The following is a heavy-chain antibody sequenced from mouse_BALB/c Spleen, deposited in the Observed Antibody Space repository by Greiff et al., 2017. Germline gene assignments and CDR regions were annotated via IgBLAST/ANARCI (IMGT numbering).Heavy chain of an antibody. J-gene: IGHJ3*01. V-gene: IGHV1S81*02. CDR2: INPSNGGT. D-gene: IGHD3-2*01. CDR1: GYTFTSYY. Sequence: VQLQQSGAELVKPGASVKLSCKASGYTFTSYYMYWVKQRPGQGLEWIGEINPSNGGTNFNEKFKSKATLTVDKSSSTAYMQLSSLTSEVSAVYYCTRDSSGSGFAYWGQGTLVTVSA. CDR3: TRDSSGSGFAY.